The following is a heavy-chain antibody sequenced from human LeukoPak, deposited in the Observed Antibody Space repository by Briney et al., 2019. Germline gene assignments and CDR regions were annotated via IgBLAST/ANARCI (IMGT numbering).Heavy chain of an antibody. J-gene: IGHJ4*02. CDR3: ARDSSAMFDY. D-gene: IGHD2-2*01. V-gene: IGHV6-1*01. Sequence: SQTLSLTCAISGDSVSINNAAWNWIRQSPSRGLEWLGRTYYRSKWYNDYAISMKGRITINPDTSKNQFSLQMNSLTPEDTAVYYCARDSSAMFDYWGQGTLVAVSS. CDR2: TYYRSKWYN. CDR1: GDSVSINNAA.